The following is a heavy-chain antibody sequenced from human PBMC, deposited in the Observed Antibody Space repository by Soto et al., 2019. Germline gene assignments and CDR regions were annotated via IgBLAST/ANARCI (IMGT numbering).Heavy chain of an antibody. CDR2: IYYSGST. J-gene: IGHJ6*02. CDR1: GGSISSGGYY. CDR3: AASCVACGGFNYYGMDV. Sequence: QVQLQESGPGLVKPSQTLSLTCTVSGGSISSGGYYWSWIRQHPGMGLEWIGYIYYSGSTYYNPSLKSRVTISVDTSKNQFSLKLSSVTAADTAVYCCAASCVACGGFNYYGMDVWGQGTTVTVSS. D-gene: IGHD5-12*01. V-gene: IGHV4-31*03.